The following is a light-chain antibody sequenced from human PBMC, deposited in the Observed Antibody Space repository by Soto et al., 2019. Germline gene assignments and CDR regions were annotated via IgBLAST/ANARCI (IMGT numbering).Light chain of an antibody. CDR2: GAS. V-gene: IGKV3-11*01. J-gene: IGKJ1*01. CDR3: QQRTLWPRT. CDR1: QSLSGT. Sequence: EIVLTQSPATLSLSPGARATLSCMASQSLSGTLAWFQHKPGQPPRLLIYGASNRATGIPARFSASGSGTDFTLTISSLEPEDFAVYYCQQRTLWPRTFGQGTKVEIK.